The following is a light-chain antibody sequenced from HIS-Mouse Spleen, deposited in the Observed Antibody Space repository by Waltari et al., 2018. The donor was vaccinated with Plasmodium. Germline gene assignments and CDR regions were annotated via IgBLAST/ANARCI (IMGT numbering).Light chain of an antibody. J-gene: IGLJ3*02. CDR2: EDS. Sequence: SYELTQPPSVSLSQGQTARITCAGDALPKKYAYWYPQKSGQAPVLCIYEDSKRTSGIPERFSGSSSGTMATLTISGAQVEDEADYYCYSTDSSGNHRVFGGGTKLTVL. CDR1: ALPKKY. V-gene: IGLV3-10*01. CDR3: YSTDSSGNHRV.